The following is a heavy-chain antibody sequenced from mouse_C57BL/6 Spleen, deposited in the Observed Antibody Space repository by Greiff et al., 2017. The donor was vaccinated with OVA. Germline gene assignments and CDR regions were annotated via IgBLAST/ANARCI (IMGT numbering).Heavy chain of an antibody. CDR3: ARRGYGSSFAY. D-gene: IGHD1-1*01. CDR1: GYTFTDYN. CDR2: INPNNGGT. V-gene: IGHV1-18*01. Sequence: EVQLKPSGPELVKPGASVKIPCKASGYTFTDYNMAWVKQSHGKSLEWIGDINPNNGGTIYNQKFKGKATLTVDKSSSTAYMELRSLTSEDTAVYYCARRGYGSSFAYWGQGTLVTVSA. J-gene: IGHJ3*01.